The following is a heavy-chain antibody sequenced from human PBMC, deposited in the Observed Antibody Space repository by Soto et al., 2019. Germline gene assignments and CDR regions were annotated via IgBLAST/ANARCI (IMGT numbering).Heavy chain of an antibody. Sequence: EVQLLESGGGLVQPGGSLRLSCAASGFMFSSYVMNWVRQAPGKGLEWVSSITDNGGRTYYADSGKGRFTISRDNSKSTLYRQMNRLRAGDTAVYYCAKYICWPSSCYNHYWGHGTLVTVSP. CDR2: ITDNGGRT. D-gene: IGHD2-15*01. J-gene: IGHJ4*01. V-gene: IGHV3-23*01. CDR1: GFMFSSYV. CDR3: AKYICWPSSCYNHY.